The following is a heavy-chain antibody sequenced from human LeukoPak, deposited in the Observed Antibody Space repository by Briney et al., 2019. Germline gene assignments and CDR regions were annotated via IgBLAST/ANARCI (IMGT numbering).Heavy chain of an antibody. J-gene: IGHJ5*02. Sequence: GGSLRLSCAASGFTFSDYYMSWLRQAPGKGLEWVSYISSSGSTIYYADSVKGRFTISRDNAKNSLYLQMNSLRAEDTAVYYCARERRYCSSTSCYLDWFDPWGQGTLVTVSS. V-gene: IGHV3-11*01. CDR1: GFTFSDYY. CDR2: ISSSGSTI. CDR3: ARERRYCSSTSCYLDWFDP. D-gene: IGHD2-2*01.